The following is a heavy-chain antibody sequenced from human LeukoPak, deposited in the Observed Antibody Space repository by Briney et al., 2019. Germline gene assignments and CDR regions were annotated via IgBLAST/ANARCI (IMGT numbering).Heavy chain of an antibody. V-gene: IGHV3-30*02. Sequence: GGSLRLSCAISGFTFSLFGMKWVRQAPGKGLEWVAFIRYDGTKRYYADSVKGRFTISRDNSKNTLYLQMNSLRAEGTAVYYCAKDRVKLITYGSGSYYPYNWFDPWGQGTLVTVSS. D-gene: IGHD3-10*01. CDR1: GFTFSLFG. CDR2: IRYDGTKR. CDR3: AKDRVKLITYGSGSYYPYNWFDP. J-gene: IGHJ5*02.